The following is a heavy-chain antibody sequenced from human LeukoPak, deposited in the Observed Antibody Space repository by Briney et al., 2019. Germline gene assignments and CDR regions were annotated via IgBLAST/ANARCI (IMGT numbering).Heavy chain of an antibody. CDR1: GFTFRSYS. J-gene: IGHJ6*03. CDR3: ASGSGSYRTPYYCMDV. D-gene: IGHD3-10*01. Sequence: PGGSLRLSCAASGFTFRSYSMNWVRQAPGKGLEWVSSISSSSTYIYYADSVKGRFTISRDNAKNSLYLQMSSLRAEDTAVYYCASGSGSYRTPYYCMDVWGTGTTVTVSS. V-gene: IGHV3-21*04. CDR2: ISSSSTYI.